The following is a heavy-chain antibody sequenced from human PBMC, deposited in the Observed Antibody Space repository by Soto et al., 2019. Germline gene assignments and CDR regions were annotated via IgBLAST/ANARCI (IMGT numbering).Heavy chain of an antibody. J-gene: IGHJ3*01. CDR3: ARMCSHAGCLCDAFDL. CDR2: ISSYNGDT. V-gene: IGHV1-18*01. CDR1: GYTFTSYA. D-gene: IGHD2-15*01. Sequence: ASVKVSCKASGYTFTSYAMHWVRQAPGQGPEWMGWISSYNGDTNYAQKLQGRVTMTTDTSTSTAYMELRSLTSDDTAVYYCARMCSHAGCLCDAFDLWGQGTLVTVSS.